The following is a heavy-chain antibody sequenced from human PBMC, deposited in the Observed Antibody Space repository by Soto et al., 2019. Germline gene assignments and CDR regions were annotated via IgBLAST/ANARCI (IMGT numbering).Heavy chain of an antibody. J-gene: IGHJ4*02. CDR1: GFTFSDLS. V-gene: IGHV1-24*01. Sequence: GASVKVSCKVSGFTFSDLSIHWVRQSPGKGLEWMGGIDPEDGKTIYARKFQGRITMTEDSSSDTAYLEVNKLMSNDTAFYYCTTGASAGRRDFWGQGTLVTVSS. D-gene: IGHD6-13*01. CDR3: TTGASAGRRDF. CDR2: IDPEDGKT.